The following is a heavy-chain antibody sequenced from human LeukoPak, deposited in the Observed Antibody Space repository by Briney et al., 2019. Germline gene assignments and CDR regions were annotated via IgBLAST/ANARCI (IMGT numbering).Heavy chain of an antibody. D-gene: IGHD4/OR15-4a*01. CDR1: GFTFSTYS. CDR2: ISGSGGTT. J-gene: IGHJ4*02. V-gene: IGHV3-23*01. Sequence: GGSLRLSCAASGFTFSTYSMSWVRQAPGKGLEWVSVISGSGGTTVYADSVKGQFTVSRDNSKNTVYLQMNSLRVEDTAIYYCATDWLGAVDHWGQGTLVTVSS. CDR3: ATDWLGAVDH.